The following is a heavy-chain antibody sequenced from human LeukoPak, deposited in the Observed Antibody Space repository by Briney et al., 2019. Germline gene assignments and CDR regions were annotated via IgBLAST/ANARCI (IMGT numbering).Heavy chain of an antibody. CDR2: ITSGGGST. Sequence: GGSLRLSCAASGFTFSSYAMSWVRQAPGKWLEWVSSITSGGGSTYFADSVKGRFTLSTDNSKNTLYLQMNSLRAEDTAVYYCAKDHPDCRGSSCLLFDCWGREPWSPSPQ. V-gene: IGHV3-23*01. CDR3: AKDHPDCRGSSCLLFDC. D-gene: IGHD2-2*01. J-gene: IGHJ4*02. CDR1: GFTFSSYA.